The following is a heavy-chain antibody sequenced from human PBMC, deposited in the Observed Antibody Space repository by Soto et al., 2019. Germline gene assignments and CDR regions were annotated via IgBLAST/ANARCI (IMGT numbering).Heavy chain of an antibody. CDR3: ARGVVVAATPDYYYYYGMDV. CDR1: GYTFTSYG. CDR2: ISAYNGNT. Sequence: QVQLVQSGAEVKKPGASVKVSCKASGYTFTSYGISWVRQAPGQGLEWMGWISAYNGNTNYAQKLQGRVTMTTDTSTSTAYMELRSLRSDDSAVYYCARGVVVAATPDYYYYYGMDVLGQGTTVTVSS. D-gene: IGHD2-15*01. V-gene: IGHV1-18*01. J-gene: IGHJ6*02.